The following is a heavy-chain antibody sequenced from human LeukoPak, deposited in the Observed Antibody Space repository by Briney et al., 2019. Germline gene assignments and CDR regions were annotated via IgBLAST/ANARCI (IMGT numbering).Heavy chain of an antibody. J-gene: IGHJ4*02. CDR3: ARAPGIVVVVAAID. V-gene: IGHV1-18*01. CDR1: GYTFTSYG. D-gene: IGHD2-15*01. CDR2: ISAYNGNT. Sequence: ASVTVSCKASGYTFTSYGISWVRQAPGQGLEWMGWISAYNGNTNYAQKLQGRVTMTTDTSTSTAYMELRSLRSDDTAVYYCARAPGIVVVVAAIDWGQGTLVTVSS.